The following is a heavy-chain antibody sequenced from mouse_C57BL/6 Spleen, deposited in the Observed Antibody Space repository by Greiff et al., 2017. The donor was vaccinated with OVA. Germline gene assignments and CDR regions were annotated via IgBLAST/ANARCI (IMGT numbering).Heavy chain of an antibody. CDR3: ARQDYDGAMDY. Sequence: EVHLVESGGGLVKPGGSLKLSCAASGFTFSDYGMHWVRQAPEKGLEWVAYISSGSSTIYYADTVKGRFTISRDNAKNTLFLQMTSLRSEDTAMYCCARQDYDGAMDYWGQGTSVTVSS. CDR1: GFTFSDYG. J-gene: IGHJ4*01. D-gene: IGHD2-4*01. CDR2: ISSGSSTI. V-gene: IGHV5-17*01.